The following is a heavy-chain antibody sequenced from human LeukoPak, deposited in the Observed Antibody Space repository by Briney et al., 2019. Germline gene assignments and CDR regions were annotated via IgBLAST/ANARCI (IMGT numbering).Heavy chain of an antibody. D-gene: IGHD3-3*01. J-gene: IGHJ4*02. CDR3: ARDLTDDFWSGYCP. Sequence: SVKVSCKASGGTFSSYAISWVRQAPGQGLEWMGGIIPIFGTASYAQKFQGRVTITADESTSTAYMELSSLRSEDTAVYYCARDLTDDFWSGYCPWGQGTLVTVSS. V-gene: IGHV1-69*13. CDR2: IIPIFGTA. CDR1: GGTFSSYA.